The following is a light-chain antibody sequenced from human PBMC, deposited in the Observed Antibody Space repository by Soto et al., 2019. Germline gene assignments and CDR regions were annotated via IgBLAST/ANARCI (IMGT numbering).Light chain of an antibody. J-gene: IGKJ1*01. CDR1: QSVSSSY. Sequence: EMVLTQSPGTLSLSPGERATLSCRASQSVSSSYLAWYQQKPGQAPRLLLYGASSMATGIPDRFSGSGSLTDFTFTISSLEPEDCAVYYCQQYGSSRWTFGQGTKVDIK. CDR3: QQYGSSRWT. CDR2: GAS. V-gene: IGKV3-20*01.